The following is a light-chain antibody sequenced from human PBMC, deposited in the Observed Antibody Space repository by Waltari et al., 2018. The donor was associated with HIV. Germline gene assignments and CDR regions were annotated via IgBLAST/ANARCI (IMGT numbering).Light chain of an antibody. J-gene: IGLJ2*01. Sequence: QSALTQPASVSGSPGQSITISCTGTSRDVWTSNLLSWYQHHPGKAPKLMIYEVTKRPSGVSDRFSGSKSGATASLTISGLQTEDEGDYYCCSYSGNSPDVLFGGGTKVTVL. V-gene: IGLV2-23*02. CDR3: CSYSGNSPDVL. CDR2: EVT. CDR1: SRDVWTSNL.